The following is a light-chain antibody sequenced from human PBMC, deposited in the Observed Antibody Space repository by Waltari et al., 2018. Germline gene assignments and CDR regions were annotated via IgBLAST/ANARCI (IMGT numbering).Light chain of an antibody. CDR3: QQGYTAPLT. J-gene: IGKJ4*01. V-gene: IGKV1-39*01. Sequence: DIQLTQSPSSLSASEGDRVTINCRASQNIRSYLNWYQQSPGKAPNLLIYGASSLQSGIPSRFSGSGYGTDFTLTISSLQPEDFTTYYCQQGYTAPLTFGGWTKLEIK. CDR2: GAS. CDR1: QNIRSY.